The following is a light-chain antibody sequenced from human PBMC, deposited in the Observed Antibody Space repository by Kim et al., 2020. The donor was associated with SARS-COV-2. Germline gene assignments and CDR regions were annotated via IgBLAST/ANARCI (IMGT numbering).Light chain of an antibody. Sequence: SYELTQPPSVSVSPGQTAIITCSGDKLGDKYACWYQQKPGQSPVLVIYQDSKRPSGIPERFSGSNSGNTATLTISGTQAMVEADYYCQAWDSSTVVFGGG. CDR3: QAWDSSTVV. J-gene: IGLJ2*01. CDR1: KLGDKY. CDR2: QDS. V-gene: IGLV3-1*01.